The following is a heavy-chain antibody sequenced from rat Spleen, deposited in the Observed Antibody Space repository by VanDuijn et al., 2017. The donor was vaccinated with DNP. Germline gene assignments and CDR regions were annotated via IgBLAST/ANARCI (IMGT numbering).Heavy chain of an antibody. V-gene: IGHV5-20*01. CDR3: ATQSFSIAAIWFPY. D-gene: IGHD1-2*01. Sequence: EVQLVESGGGLVQPGRSLKLSCAASGFTFSDYYMAWVRQAPTKGLEWVASIRYDGGSTDYRDSVKGRFTISRDNAKSSLYLQMDSLRSEDTATYYCATQSFSIAAIWFPYWGQGTLVTVSS. CDR1: GFTFSDYY. CDR2: IRYDGGST. J-gene: IGHJ3*01.